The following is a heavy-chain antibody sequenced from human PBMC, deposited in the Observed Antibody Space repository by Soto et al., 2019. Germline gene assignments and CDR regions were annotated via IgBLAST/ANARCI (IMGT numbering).Heavy chain of an antibody. Sequence: ETLSLTCTVSGGSISSYYWSWIRQPPGKGLEWIGYIYYSGSTNYNPSLKSRVTISVDTSKNQFSLKLSSVTAADTAVYYCARHRKDICDYWGQETLVNVSS. CDR1: GGSISSYY. CDR2: IYYSGST. CDR3: ARHRKDICDY. V-gene: IGHV4-59*08. D-gene: IGHD2-15*01. J-gene: IGHJ4*02.